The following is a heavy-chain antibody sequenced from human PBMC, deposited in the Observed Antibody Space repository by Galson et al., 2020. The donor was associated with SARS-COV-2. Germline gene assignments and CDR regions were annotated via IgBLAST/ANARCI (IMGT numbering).Heavy chain of an antibody. CDR2: IRSSSGTI. CDR1: GFTFRSYT. D-gene: IGHD6-13*01. Sequence: GESLKISCAASGFTFRSYTMNWVRQAPVKGLELVAYIRSSSGTIYYADSVKGRFTISRDNAKSTLYLQMNSLRAEDTAIYYCAREAEVTSAGNSLDYWGRGTLVTVSS. CDR3: AREAEVTSAGNSLDY. V-gene: IGHV3-48*04. J-gene: IGHJ4*02.